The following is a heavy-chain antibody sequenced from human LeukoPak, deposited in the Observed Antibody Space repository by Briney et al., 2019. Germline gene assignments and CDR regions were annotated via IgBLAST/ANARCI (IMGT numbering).Heavy chain of an antibody. D-gene: IGHD4-17*01. Sequence: SQTLSLTCTVSGGSISSGGYYWSWIRQHPGKGWEWIGYIYYSGSTYYNPSPKSRVTISVDTSKNQFSLKLSSVTAADTAVYYCARADDYGPYFDYWGQGTLVTVSS. V-gene: IGHV4-31*03. CDR1: GGSISSGGYY. CDR2: IYYSGST. J-gene: IGHJ4*02. CDR3: ARADDYGPYFDY.